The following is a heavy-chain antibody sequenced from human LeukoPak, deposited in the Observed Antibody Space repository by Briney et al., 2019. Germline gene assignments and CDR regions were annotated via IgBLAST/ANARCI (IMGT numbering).Heavy chain of an antibody. CDR1: GFSIISNYY. Sequence: SQTLSLTCAVSGFSIISNYYWCWIRQPPGKGLDWIGTIYDSGNTYYNPSLKSRVTISVDTSKNQFSLKLSSVTAADTAVYYCARSPDSPDYIDSSGYDYWGQGTLVTVSS. D-gene: IGHD3-22*01. CDR2: IYDSGNT. CDR3: ARSPDSPDYIDSSGYDY. J-gene: IGHJ4*02. V-gene: IGHV4-38-2*01.